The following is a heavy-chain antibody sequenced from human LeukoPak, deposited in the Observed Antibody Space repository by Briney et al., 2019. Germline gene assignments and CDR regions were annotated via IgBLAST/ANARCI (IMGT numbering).Heavy chain of an antibody. J-gene: IGHJ4*02. V-gene: IGHV4-34*01. CDR2: INHSGST. CDR1: GGSFSGYY. CDR3: ARHLSYEFDY. Sequence: SSETLSLTCAVYGGSFSGYYWSWIRQPPGKGLEWIGEINHSGSTNYNPSLKSRVTISVDTSKNQFSLKLSSVTAADTAVYYCARHLSYEFDYWGQGTLVTVSS. D-gene: IGHD5-12*01.